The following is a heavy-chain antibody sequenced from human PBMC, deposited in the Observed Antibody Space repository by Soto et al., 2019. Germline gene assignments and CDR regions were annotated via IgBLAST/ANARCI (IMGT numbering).Heavy chain of an antibody. Sequence: PGESLKISCKGSGYSSTSYWISWVRQMPGKGLEWMGRIDPSDSYTTYSPSFQGHVTISADKSISTAYLQWTNLEASDTAVYYCARDAGRVRPFDYWGQGTLVTVSS. CDR2: IDPSDSYT. V-gene: IGHV5-10-1*01. D-gene: IGHD1-1*01. CDR1: GYSSTSYW. J-gene: IGHJ4*02. CDR3: ARDAGRVRPFDY.